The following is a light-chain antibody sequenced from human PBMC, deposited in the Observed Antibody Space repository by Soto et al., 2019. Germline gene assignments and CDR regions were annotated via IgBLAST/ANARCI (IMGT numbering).Light chain of an antibody. J-gene: IGLJ2*01. CDR1: SSNIGAGYD. CDR3: LSFDSSLSVV. Sequence: QSVLTQPPSVSGAPGQRVTISCTGRSSNIGAGYDVHWYQQLPGRDPKLLIYGNTNRPSGVPDRVSGSKSGTSASLAITGLQAEDEADYYCLSFDSSLSVVFGGGTKLTVL. V-gene: IGLV1-40*01. CDR2: GNT.